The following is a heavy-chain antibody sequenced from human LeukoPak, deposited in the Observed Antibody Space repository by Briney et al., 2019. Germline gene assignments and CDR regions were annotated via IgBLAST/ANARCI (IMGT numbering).Heavy chain of an antibody. CDR3: ARDTYRFNDY. Sequence: GGSLRLPCAASGFTFYTYWMSWVRQAPGKGLEWVASISEDGSAKYYVDSVQGRFTISRDNARNSLYLQMNSLRAEDTAVYYCARDTYRFNDYWGQGTLVTVSS. CDR1: GFTFYTYW. V-gene: IGHV3-7*01. CDR2: ISEDGSAK. J-gene: IGHJ4*02.